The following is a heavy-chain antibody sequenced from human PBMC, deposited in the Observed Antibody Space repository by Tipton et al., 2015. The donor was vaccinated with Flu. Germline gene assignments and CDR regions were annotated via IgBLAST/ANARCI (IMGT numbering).Heavy chain of an antibody. CDR3: ARDYPWLRVFDY. Sequence: LRLSCTVSGGSISSYYWGWIRQPPGKGLEWIGSIYYSGSTYYNPSLKSRVTISVDTSKNQFSLKLSSVTAADTAVYYCARDYPWLRVFDYWGQGTLVTVSS. J-gene: IGHJ4*02. CDR1: GGSISSYY. CDR2: IYYSGST. D-gene: IGHD5-12*01. V-gene: IGHV4-39*07.